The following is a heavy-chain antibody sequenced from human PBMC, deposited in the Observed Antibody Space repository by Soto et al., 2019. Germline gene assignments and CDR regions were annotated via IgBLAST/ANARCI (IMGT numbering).Heavy chain of an antibody. J-gene: IGHJ4*02. V-gene: IGHV3-66*01. CDR3: ARDRVSPARFGY. Sequence: VQLVESGGGLVQPGGSLRLSCAGSGFTVSGSYMGWVRQAPGKGPEWVSTIYGDGTKYYADSVKGRFSVSRDNSKNTLYLQMYSLMAEDTVLYYCARDRVSPARFGYWGQGTLVTVSS. CDR1: GFTVSGSY. CDR2: IYGDGTK.